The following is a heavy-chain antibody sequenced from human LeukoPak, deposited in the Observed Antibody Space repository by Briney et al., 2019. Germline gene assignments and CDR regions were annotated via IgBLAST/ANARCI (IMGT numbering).Heavy chain of an antibody. V-gene: IGHV3-48*01. CDR1: GFTFSSYS. D-gene: IGHD1-26*01. Sequence: GGSLRLSCAASGFTFSSYSMNWVRQAPGKGLEWVSYISSSGTTISYAQSVKGRFTITRDNAQNSLTLHMNTLRADDTAVYYCAKDGGTHFDHWGQGTLVTVSS. CDR3: AKDGGTHFDH. CDR2: ISSSGTTI. J-gene: IGHJ4*02.